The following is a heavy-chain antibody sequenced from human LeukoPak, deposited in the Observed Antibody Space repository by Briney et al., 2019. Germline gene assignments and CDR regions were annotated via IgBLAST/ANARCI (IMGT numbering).Heavy chain of an antibody. CDR1: GGSFSCHY. V-gene: IGHV4-34*01. CDR3: AAQWLTGRVMTA. CDR2: INHSGNI. J-gene: IGHJ5*02. D-gene: IGHD6-19*01. Sequence: SETLSLTCAVYGGSFSCHYWSWIRQPPGKGPEWIGEINHSGNINYNPSLKSRVIISVDTSKNQFSLKLKSLTAADTAVYYCAAQWLTGRVMTAWGQGTLVTVSS.